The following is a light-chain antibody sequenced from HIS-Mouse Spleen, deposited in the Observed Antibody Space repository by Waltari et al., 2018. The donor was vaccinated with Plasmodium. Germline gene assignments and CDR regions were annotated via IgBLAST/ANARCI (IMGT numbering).Light chain of an antibody. J-gene: IGKJ1*01. CDR3: QQYNSYQ. Sequence: DIQMTQSPSTLSASVGDRVTITCRASQSISSWLAWYQQKPGKAPKLLIYKASSLESGVPSRFSRSGSGTEFTLTISSLQPDDFATYYCQQYNSYQFGQGTKVEIK. CDR1: QSISSW. V-gene: IGKV1-5*03. CDR2: KAS.